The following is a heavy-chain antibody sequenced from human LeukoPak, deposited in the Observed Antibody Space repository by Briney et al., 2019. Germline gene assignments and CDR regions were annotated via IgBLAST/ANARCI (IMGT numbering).Heavy chain of an antibody. J-gene: IGHJ4*02. V-gene: IGHV3-9*01. CDR3: AKEYRRSRRIYYDSSGYLFGY. Sequence: PGRSLRLSCAASGFTFDDYAMHWVRQAPGKGLEWVSGISWSSSSIGYADSVKGRFTISRDNAKNSLYLHMNSLRSEDTALYYCAKEYRRSRRIYYDSSGYLFGYWGQGTLVTVSS. D-gene: IGHD3-22*01. CDR1: GFTFDDYA. CDR2: ISWSSSSI.